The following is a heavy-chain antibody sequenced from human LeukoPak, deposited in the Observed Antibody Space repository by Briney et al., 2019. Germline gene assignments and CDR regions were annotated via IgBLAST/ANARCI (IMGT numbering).Heavy chain of an antibody. D-gene: IGHD3-3*01. J-gene: IGHJ4*02. CDR2: ISGSGGST. Sequence: GGSLRLSCAASGFTFSSYAMSWVRQAPGKGLEWVSAISGSGGSTYYADSVKGRFTISRDNSKNTLYLQMNSLRAEDTAVYYCAKKAMNFGVVIISPEGHFDYWGQGTLVTVSS. V-gene: IGHV3-23*01. CDR1: GFTFSSYA. CDR3: AKKAMNFGVVIISPEGHFDY.